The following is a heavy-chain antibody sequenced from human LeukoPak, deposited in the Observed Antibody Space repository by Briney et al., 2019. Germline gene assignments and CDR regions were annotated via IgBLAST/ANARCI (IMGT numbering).Heavy chain of an antibody. CDR1: GFTFSNYG. Sequence: PGGSLRLSCAASGFTFSNYGMHWVRQAPGKGLEWVAIIWYAGSNTYYADSVKGRFTISRDDSRNTLFLQMNSLRAEDTAIYYCAKDRNRSKYYIDAWGRGTMVTVSS. J-gene: IGHJ6*03. V-gene: IGHV3-30*02. CDR3: AKDRNRSKYYIDA. CDR2: IWYAGSNT. D-gene: IGHD1-14*01.